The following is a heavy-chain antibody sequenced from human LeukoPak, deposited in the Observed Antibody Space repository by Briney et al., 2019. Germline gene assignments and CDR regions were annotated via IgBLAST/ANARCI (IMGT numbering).Heavy chain of an antibody. V-gene: IGHV3-21*01. D-gene: IGHD3-3*01. CDR2: ISSSSSYI. CDR1: GFTFSSYS. Sequence: PGGSLRLSCAASGFTFSSYSMNRVRQAPGKGLEWVSSISSSSSYIYYADSVKGRFTISRDNAKNSLYLQMNSLRAEDTAVYYCARGNTIFGVVIIGDYWGQGTLVTVSS. CDR3: ARGNTIFGVVIIGDY. J-gene: IGHJ4*02.